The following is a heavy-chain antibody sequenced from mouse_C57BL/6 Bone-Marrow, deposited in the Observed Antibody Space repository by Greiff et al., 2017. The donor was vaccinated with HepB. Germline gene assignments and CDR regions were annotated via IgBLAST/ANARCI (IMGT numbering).Heavy chain of an antibody. D-gene: IGHD1-1*01. Sequence: VQLQQSGPELVKPGASVKISCKASGFSFTGYYMNWVKQSPEKSLEWIGEINTSTGGTNYNQKFKAKATLTVDKSSSTVYMQLKSLTSEDSAVYYRTRTAVVARDYWGQGTTLTVSS. CDR3: TRTAVVARDY. CDR2: INTSTGGT. J-gene: IGHJ2*01. V-gene: IGHV1-42*01. CDR1: GFSFTGYY.